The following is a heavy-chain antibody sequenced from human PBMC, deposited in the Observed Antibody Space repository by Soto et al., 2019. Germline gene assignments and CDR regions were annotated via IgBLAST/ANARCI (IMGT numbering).Heavy chain of an antibody. J-gene: IGHJ6*02. CDR3: GRRGIVGANRGGGYYYYYGMDV. Sequence: SETLSLTCTVSGGSISSSSYYWGWIRQPPGKGLEWIGSIYYSGSTYYNPSLKSRVTISVDTSKNQFSLKLSSVTAADTAVYYWGRRGIVGANRGGGYYYYYGMDVWGQGTTVTVSS. D-gene: IGHD1-26*01. CDR1: GGSISSSSYY. V-gene: IGHV4-39*01. CDR2: IYYSGST.